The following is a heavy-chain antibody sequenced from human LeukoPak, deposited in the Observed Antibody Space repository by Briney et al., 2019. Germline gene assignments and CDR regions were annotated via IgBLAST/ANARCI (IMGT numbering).Heavy chain of an antibody. J-gene: IGHJ6*03. CDR2: IYSGGST. CDR3: ARENYYYDSSGYYYIYYIDV. Sequence: GRSLRLSCAASEFTVSSNYMSWVRQAPGKGLEWVSVIYSGGSTYYADSVKGRFTISRDNSKNTLYLQMNSLRAEDTAVYYCARENYYYDSSGYYYIYYIDVWGKGTTVTVSS. CDR1: EFTVSSNY. D-gene: IGHD3-22*01. V-gene: IGHV3-53*01.